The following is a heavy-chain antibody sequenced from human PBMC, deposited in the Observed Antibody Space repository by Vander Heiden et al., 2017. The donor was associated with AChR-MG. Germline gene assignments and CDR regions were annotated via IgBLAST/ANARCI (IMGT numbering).Heavy chain of an antibody. J-gene: IGHJ3*02. CDR2: IYYSGST. CDR3: ARDYYDSSGPPSGDAFDI. V-gene: IGHV4-31*03. D-gene: IGHD3-22*01. CDR1: GGSISSGGYY. Sequence: QVQLQESGPGLVKPSQTLSLTCTVPGGSISSGGYYWSWIRQHPGKGLEWIGYIYYSGSTYYNPSLKSRVTISVDTSKNQFYLKLSSVTAADTAVYYCARDYYDSSGPPSGDAFDIWGQGTMVTVSS.